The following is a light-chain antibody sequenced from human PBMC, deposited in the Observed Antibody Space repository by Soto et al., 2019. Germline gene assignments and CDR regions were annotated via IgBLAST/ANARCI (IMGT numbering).Light chain of an antibody. CDR3: QQCHSPPLT. CDR2: GAT. J-gene: IGKJ5*01. Sequence: VHMTQSPSSLSASVGDTGTITCPRHHAISNYLKWYQQKPGKAPKLLIFGATTLPSGDPSRFSGSGYGTDFTLTISDLPPEDFAIYYCQQCHSPPLTFGQGTRVEIK. V-gene: IGKV1-39*01. CDR1: HAISNY.